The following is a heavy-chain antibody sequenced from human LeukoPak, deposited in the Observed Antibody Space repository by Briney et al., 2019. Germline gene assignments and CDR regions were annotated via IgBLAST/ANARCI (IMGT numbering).Heavy chain of an antibody. J-gene: IGHJ6*03. Sequence: SETLSLTCTVSGGSISSYYWSWIRQPQGKGLEWIGYMTYSGSTNYNPSLKSRVTISVDTSKNQFSLKLSSVTAADTAVYYCARGVVAATLSGYYYYMDVWGKGTTVTISS. CDR2: MTYSGST. V-gene: IGHV4-59*12. CDR1: GGSISSYY. CDR3: ARGVVAATLSGYYYYMDV. D-gene: IGHD2-15*01.